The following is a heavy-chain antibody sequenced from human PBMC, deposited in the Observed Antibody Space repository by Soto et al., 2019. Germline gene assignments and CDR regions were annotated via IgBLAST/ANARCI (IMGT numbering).Heavy chain of an antibody. V-gene: IGHV4-39*01. CDR2: IYYSGST. CDR1: GGSISSSSYY. Sequence: TSETLSLTCTVSGGSISSSSYYWGWIRQPPGKGLEWIGSIYYSGSTYYNPSLKSRVTISVDTSKNQFSLKLSSVTAADTAVYYCARIPSGYWVDWGYYYYGMDVWGQGTTVTVSS. D-gene: IGHD3-3*01. J-gene: IGHJ6*02. CDR3: ARIPSGYWVDWGYYYYGMDV.